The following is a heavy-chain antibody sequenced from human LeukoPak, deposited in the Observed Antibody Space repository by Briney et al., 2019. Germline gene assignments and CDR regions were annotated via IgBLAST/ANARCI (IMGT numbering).Heavy chain of an antibody. Sequence: GGSLRLSCVASGLTFSSYEMNWVRQAPGKGLEWVSYISSSGSTIYYADSVKGRFTISRDNAKNSLYLQMNSLRAEDTAVYYCARVDIAAAGTLFDYWGQGTLVTVSS. J-gene: IGHJ4*02. CDR3: ARVDIAAAGTLFDY. CDR2: ISSSGSTI. D-gene: IGHD6-13*01. CDR1: GLTFSSYE. V-gene: IGHV3-48*03.